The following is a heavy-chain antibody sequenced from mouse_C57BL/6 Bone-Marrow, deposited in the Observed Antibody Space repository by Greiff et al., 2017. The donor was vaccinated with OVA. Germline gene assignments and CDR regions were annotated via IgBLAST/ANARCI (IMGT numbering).Heavy chain of an antibody. Sequence: VQGVESGAELVRPGASVKLSCKASGYTFTDYYINWVKQRPGQGLEWIARIYPGSGNTYYNEKFKGKATLTAEKSSSTAYMQLSSLTSEDSAVYFCAREFTTVVAHYAMDYWGQGTSVTVSS. V-gene: IGHV1-76*01. CDR3: AREFTTVVAHYAMDY. CDR1: GYTFTDYY. CDR2: IYPGSGNT. J-gene: IGHJ4*01. D-gene: IGHD1-1*01.